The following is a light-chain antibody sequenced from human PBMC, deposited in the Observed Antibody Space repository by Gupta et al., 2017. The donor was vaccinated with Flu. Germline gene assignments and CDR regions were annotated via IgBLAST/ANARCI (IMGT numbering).Light chain of an antibody. Sequence: IAGTGHGRDKVGYENVAWDQQKPGKAPKLMLCDGRRRPAGISERCSGSKSGNTASLTITGVVAEDEAVYYCREYKNRNTGVVFGGGTKRTVL. CDR1: GRDKVGYEN. V-gene: IGLV2-14*03. CDR3: REYKNRNTGVV. CDR2: DGR. J-gene: IGLJ2*01.